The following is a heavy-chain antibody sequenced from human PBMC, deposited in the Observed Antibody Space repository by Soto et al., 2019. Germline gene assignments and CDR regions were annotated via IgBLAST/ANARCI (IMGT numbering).Heavy chain of an antibody. Sequence: GASVKVSCKASGGTFSTYGIGWVRQAPGQGLEWMGGIIPMFGSTKYAQKFQDRVTITADESTNTLYMELSSLRSEDTAVYYCARGTFYYDSSGYRHFDYWGQGTLVTVSS. D-gene: IGHD3-22*01. V-gene: IGHV1-69*13. CDR1: GGTFSTYG. CDR3: ARGTFYYDSSGYRHFDY. J-gene: IGHJ4*02. CDR2: IIPMFGST.